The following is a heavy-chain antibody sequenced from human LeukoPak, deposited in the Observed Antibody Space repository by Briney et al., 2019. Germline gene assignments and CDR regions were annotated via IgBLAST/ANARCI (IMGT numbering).Heavy chain of an antibody. Sequence: GESLKISCKGSGYSFTSYWIGWVRQMPGKGLEWMGIIYPGDSDTRYSPSFQGQVTISADKSISTAYLQWSSLKASDTAMYYCAVNNYDYVWGSYRSFDYWGQGTLVTVSS. CDR3: AVNNYDYVWGSYRSFDY. CDR1: GYSFTSYW. J-gene: IGHJ4*02. V-gene: IGHV5-51*01. CDR2: IYPGDSDT. D-gene: IGHD3-16*02.